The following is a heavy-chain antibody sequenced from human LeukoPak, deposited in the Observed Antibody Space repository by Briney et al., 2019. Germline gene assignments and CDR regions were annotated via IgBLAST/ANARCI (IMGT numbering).Heavy chain of an antibody. Sequence: SETLSLTCTVSGYSISSGYYWGWIRQPPGKGLEWIGSIHYSARIYYNPSLKSRLTISPDTSKNQFSLKLTSVTAADTAVYYCTREVRSAWASFDPWGQGTLVIVSS. J-gene: IGHJ5*02. CDR2: IHYSARI. D-gene: IGHD1-26*01. CDR3: TREVRSAWASFDP. CDR1: GYSISSGYY. V-gene: IGHV4-38-2*02.